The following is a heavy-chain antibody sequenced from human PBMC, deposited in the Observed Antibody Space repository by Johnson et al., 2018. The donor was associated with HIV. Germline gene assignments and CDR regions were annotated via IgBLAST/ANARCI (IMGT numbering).Heavy chain of an antibody. V-gene: IGHV3-30-3*02. D-gene: IGHD2-2*01. CDR3: AKLIEYHEDGWDAFDL. CDR2: ISYDGSNK. J-gene: IGHJ3*01. Sequence: QVQLVESGGGVVQPGRSLRLSCAASGFTFSRYAIHWVRQAPGKGLEWVALISYDGSNKYYADSVKGRFTISRDNSKNTLYLQMNSLRTADTAVYYCAKLIEYHEDGWDAFDLWGQGTMVTVSS. CDR1: GFTFSRYA.